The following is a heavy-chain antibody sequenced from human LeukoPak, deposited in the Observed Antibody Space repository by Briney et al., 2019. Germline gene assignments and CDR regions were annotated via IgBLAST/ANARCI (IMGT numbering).Heavy chain of an antibody. CDR1: GFTVSSNS. J-gene: IGHJ6*04. Sequence: PGGSLRLSCTVSGFTVSSNSMSWVRQAPGKGLEWVSFIYSDNTHYSDSVKGRFTISRDNSKNTLYLQMNSLRAEDTAVYYCAKLGITMIGGVWGKGTTVTVSS. CDR2: IYSDNT. CDR3: AKLGITMIGGV. V-gene: IGHV3-53*01. D-gene: IGHD3-10*02.